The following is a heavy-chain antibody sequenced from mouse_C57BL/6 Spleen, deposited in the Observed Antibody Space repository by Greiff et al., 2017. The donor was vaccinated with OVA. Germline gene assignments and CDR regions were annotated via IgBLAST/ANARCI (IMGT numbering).Heavy chain of an antibody. D-gene: IGHD2-14*01. Sequence: VQLQQSGAELVMPGASVKLSCKASGYTFTSYWMHWVKQRPGQGLEWIGEIDPSDSYTNYNQKFKGKSTLTVDKSSSTAYMQLSSLTSEDSAVYYCARWGGYSYYFDYWGQGTTLTVSS. CDR2: IDPSDSYT. CDR1: GYTFTSYW. J-gene: IGHJ2*01. CDR3: ARWGGYSYYFDY. V-gene: IGHV1-69*01.